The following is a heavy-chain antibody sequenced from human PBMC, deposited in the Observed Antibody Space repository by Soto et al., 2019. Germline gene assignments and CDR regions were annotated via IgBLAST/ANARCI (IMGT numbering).Heavy chain of an antibody. CDR1: GGTFSSYS. CDR3: TTSSRFCSTTSCYHYFDF. D-gene: IGHD2-2*01. Sequence: QVQLVQSGAEVKKPGSSVKVSCKASGGTFSSYSITWVRQAPGQGLEWMGRIIPIHDITNYAQNFQGRVTVTAHISTSTAYMELSSVRSEDTAVYWCTTSSRFCSTTSCYHYFDFWGQGTLVTVSS. J-gene: IGHJ4*02. CDR2: IIPIHDIT. V-gene: IGHV1-69*02.